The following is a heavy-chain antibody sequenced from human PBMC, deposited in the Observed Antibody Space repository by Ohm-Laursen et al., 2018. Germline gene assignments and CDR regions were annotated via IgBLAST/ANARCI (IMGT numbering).Heavy chain of an antibody. CDR1: GFTFSISG. CDR3: AKGTTDVDY. CDR2: ISVSGSST. D-gene: IGHD1-1*01. Sequence: GSLRLSCTASGFTFSISGMIWVRQAPGKGLEWVSGISVSGSSTDYADSVKGRFTISRDNSKNTLYLQMNSLRAEDTAVYYCAKGTTDVDYWGQGTLVTVSS. V-gene: IGHV3-23*01. J-gene: IGHJ4*02.